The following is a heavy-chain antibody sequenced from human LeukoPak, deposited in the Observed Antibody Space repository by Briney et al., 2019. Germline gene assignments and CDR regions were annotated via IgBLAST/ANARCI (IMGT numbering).Heavy chain of an antibody. CDR2: IVVGSGNT. Sequence: VASVKVSSKASGFTFTSSAMQWVRQARGQRLEWIGWIVVGSGNTNYAQKFQERVTITRDMSTSTAYMELSSLRSEDTAVYYCAADPNYDILTGYPYYFDYWGQGTLVTVSS. CDR1: GFTFTSSA. D-gene: IGHD3-9*01. J-gene: IGHJ4*02. V-gene: IGHV1-58*02. CDR3: AADPNYDILTGYPYYFDY.